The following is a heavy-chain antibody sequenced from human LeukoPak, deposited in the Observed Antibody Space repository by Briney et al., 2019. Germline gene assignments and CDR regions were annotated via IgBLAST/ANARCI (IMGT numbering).Heavy chain of an antibody. Sequence: GGSLRLSCAASGFTFSSYAMSWVRQAPGKGLEWVSAISGSGGSTYYADSVKGRFTISRDNSKNTLYLQMNSRRAEDTAVYYCAKDFRDGSSSFDYWGQGTLVTVSS. CDR1: GFTFSSYA. V-gene: IGHV3-23*01. D-gene: IGHD6-6*01. CDR3: AKDFRDGSSSFDY. J-gene: IGHJ4*02. CDR2: ISGSGGST.